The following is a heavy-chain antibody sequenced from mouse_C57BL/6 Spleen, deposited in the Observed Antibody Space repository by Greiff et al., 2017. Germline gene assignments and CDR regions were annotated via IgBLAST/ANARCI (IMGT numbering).Heavy chain of an antibody. CDR2: IYPGSGST. D-gene: IGHD2-5*01. CDR1: GYTFTSYW. Sequence: QVQLQQPGAELVKPGASVKMSCKASGYTFTSYWITWVKQRPGQGLEWIGDIYPGSGSTNYNEKFKSKATLTVDTSSSTAYMQLSSLTSEDSAVYYCAREGSYRNYGAWFAYWGQGTLVTVSA. J-gene: IGHJ3*01. V-gene: IGHV1-55*01. CDR3: AREGSYRNYGAWFAY.